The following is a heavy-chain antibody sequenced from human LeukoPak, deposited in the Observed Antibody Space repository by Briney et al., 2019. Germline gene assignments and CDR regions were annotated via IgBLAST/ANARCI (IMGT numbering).Heavy chain of an antibody. D-gene: IGHD3-10*01. Sequence: SETLSLTCTVSGGSISSYYWSWIRQPPGKGLEWIGYIYYSGSTNYNPSLKSRVTISVDTSKNQFSLKLSSVTAADTAVYYCARAGGYGSGNPTAFDIWGQGTMVTVSS. V-gene: IGHV4-59*08. CDR3: ARAGGYGSGNPTAFDI. J-gene: IGHJ3*02. CDR1: GGSISSYY. CDR2: IYYSGST.